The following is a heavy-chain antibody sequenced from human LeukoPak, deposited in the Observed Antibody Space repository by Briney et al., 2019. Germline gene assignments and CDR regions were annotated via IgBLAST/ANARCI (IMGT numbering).Heavy chain of an antibody. D-gene: IGHD5-18*01. V-gene: IGHV3-21*01. CDR3: ARAPGYRGFLDY. J-gene: IGHJ4*02. Sequence: MSGGSLRLSCVVSGFSFSNSYMTWIRQAPGKGLEWVSFISSSSSYIYYVDSVKGRFTISRDNAKNSLYLQMNSLRAEDTAVYYCARAPGYRGFLDYWGQGNLVTVSS. CDR2: ISSSSSYI. CDR1: GFSFSNSY.